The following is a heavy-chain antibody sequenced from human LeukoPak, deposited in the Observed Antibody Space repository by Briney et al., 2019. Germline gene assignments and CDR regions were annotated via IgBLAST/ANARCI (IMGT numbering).Heavy chain of an antibody. Sequence: SQTLSLTCAISGDSVSTSSVAWNWIRQSPSRSLESLGRTYYRSKWNNDYAVSVKSRIIINPDTSKNQFSLQLNSVTPEDTAVYYCARYNWNGGRAFDVWGQGTMVTVSS. CDR1: GDSVSTSSVA. J-gene: IGHJ3*01. CDR3: ARYNWNGGRAFDV. V-gene: IGHV6-1*01. D-gene: IGHD1-1*01. CDR2: TYYRSKWNN.